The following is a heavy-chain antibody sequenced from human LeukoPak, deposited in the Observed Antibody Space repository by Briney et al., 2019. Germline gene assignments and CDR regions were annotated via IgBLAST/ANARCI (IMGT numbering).Heavy chain of an antibody. J-gene: IGHJ4*02. CDR1: GFTFSSYS. Sequence: KTGGSLRLSCAASGFTFSSYSMNWVRQAPGKGLEWVSSITSSSSYIYYADSVRGRFTISRDNAKNSLYLQMNSLRAEDTAVYYCARGTYMNSSSLDYDYWGQGTLVTVSS. CDR2: ITSSSSYI. D-gene: IGHD6-6*01. CDR3: ARGTYMNSSSLDYDY. V-gene: IGHV3-21*01.